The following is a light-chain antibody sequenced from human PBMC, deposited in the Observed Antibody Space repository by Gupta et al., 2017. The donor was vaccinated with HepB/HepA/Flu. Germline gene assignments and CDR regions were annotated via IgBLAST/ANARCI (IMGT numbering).Light chain of an antibody. V-gene: IGKV3-11*01. Sequence: IVFIQSPATLSLSPFLRATLSFRASQSVSSYLAWYQQKPGQAPRLLIYDGFNRATGIPARFSGSGSGTELTLTISSLEPEDFAVYYCQHGGNWPNTFGRGTKLEIK. CDR1: QSVSSY. J-gene: IGKJ4*01. CDR2: DGF. CDR3: QHGGNWPNT.